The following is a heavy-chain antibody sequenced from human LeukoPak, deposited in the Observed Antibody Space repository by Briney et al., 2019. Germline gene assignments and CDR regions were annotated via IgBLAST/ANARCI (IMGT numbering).Heavy chain of an antibody. CDR3: ARASWHLREFDY. J-gene: IGHJ4*02. V-gene: IGHV4-59*12. Sequence: SETLSLTCTVSGGSISSYYWSWIRQPPGKGLEWIGYIYYSGSTNYNPSLKSRVTISVDTSKNQFSLKLSSVTAADTAVYYCARASWHLREFDYWGQGTLVTVSS. CDR1: GGSISSYY. CDR2: IYYSGST.